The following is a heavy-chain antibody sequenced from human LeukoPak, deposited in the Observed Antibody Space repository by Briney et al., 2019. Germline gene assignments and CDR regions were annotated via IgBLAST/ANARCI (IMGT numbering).Heavy chain of an antibody. CDR1: GFTFSSYG. V-gene: IGHV3-33*01. Sequence: GGSLRLSCAASGFTFSSYGMHWVRQAPGKGLEWVAVIWYDGSNKYYADSVKGRFTISRDNSKNTLYLQMNSLRAEDTAVYYCARENKTYYYYYGMDVWGQGTTVTVSS. D-gene: IGHD1/OR15-1a*01. J-gene: IGHJ6*02. CDR2: IWYDGSNK. CDR3: ARENKTYYYYYGMDV.